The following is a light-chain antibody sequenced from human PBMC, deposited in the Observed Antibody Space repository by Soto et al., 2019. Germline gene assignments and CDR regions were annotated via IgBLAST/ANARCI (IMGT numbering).Light chain of an antibody. CDR3: QQYGDSPFT. J-gene: IGKJ2*01. Sequence: EVVLTQSPGTLSLSPGESATLSCRASQSVYINSLAWYQHKRGRAPRLLIYGASTRATAVPDRFTGSGSGTDFALTIISLEPEDAAVYYCQQYGDSPFTFGPGTNLDIK. CDR2: GAS. V-gene: IGKV3-20*01. CDR1: QSVYINS.